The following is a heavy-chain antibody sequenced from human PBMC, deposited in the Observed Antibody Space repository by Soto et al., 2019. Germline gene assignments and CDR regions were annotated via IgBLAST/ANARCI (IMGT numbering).Heavy chain of an antibody. V-gene: IGHV3-30*18. CDR3: SKDRGQYANHYYFDY. J-gene: IGHJ4*02. Sequence: GGSLRLSCAASGFTFSSYGMHWVRQAPGKGLEWVAVISYDENNKYYGDSVKGRFTISRDKSKNTLYLQMNSLRAEDTAVYYCSKDRGQYANHYYFDYWGQGTLVTVSS. CDR1: GFTFSSYG. CDR2: ISYDENNK. D-gene: IGHD2-8*01.